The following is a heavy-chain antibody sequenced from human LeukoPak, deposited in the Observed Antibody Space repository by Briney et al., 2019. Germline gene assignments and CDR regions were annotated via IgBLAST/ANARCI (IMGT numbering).Heavy chain of an antibody. D-gene: IGHD3-3*01. CDR3: ARDESLGDFWSGYFDAFDM. CDR2: IKQDGSEK. J-gene: IGHJ3*02. V-gene: IGHV3-7*01. CDR1: GFTFSSYW. Sequence: GGSLRLSCAASGFTFSSYWMTWVRQAPKKGLEWVANIKQDGSEKYYVDSVKGRFTISRDNAKNSLYLQMNSLRAEDTAVYYCARDESLGDFWSGYFDAFDMWGQGTMVTVSS.